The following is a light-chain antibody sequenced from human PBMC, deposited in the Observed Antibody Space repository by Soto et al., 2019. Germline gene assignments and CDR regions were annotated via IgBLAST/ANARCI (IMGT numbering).Light chain of an antibody. V-gene: IGLV2-8*01. CDR3: SSYAGRNNFYV. Sequence: QSALTQPPSASGSPGQSVTISCTGTSSDVGGYNYVSWYQQHPGKAPKLIIYEVTKRPSGVPDHFSGSKSGNTASLTVSGLQAEDEADYYCSSYAGRNNFYVFGTGTKVTVL. J-gene: IGLJ1*01. CDR1: SSDVGGYNY. CDR2: EVT.